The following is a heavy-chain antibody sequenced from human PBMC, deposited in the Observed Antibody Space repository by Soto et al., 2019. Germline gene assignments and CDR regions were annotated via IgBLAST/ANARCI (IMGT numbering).Heavy chain of an antibody. CDR3: AREIVTAGGNNYFDP. V-gene: IGHV4-4*02. J-gene: IGHJ5*02. D-gene: IGHD2-21*02. CDR1: GDTVASSHW. Sequence: KPSETLSLTCGVSGDTVASSHWWSWVRQSPGRGLEWIGNVYHTGDTNFKPSLQSRVTFSVDKSNNQFSLRLTSVTAADTAVYFWAREIVTAGGNNYFDPWGPGTLVTVSS. CDR2: VYHTGDT.